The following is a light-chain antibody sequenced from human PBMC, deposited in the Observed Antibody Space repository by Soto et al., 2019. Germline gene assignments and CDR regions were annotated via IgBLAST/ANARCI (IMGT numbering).Light chain of an antibody. J-gene: IGKJ1*01. CDR3: QQYGSSPET. V-gene: IGKV3-20*01. Sequence: IVLTQSPGTLSLSPGERATLSCRASQSVSDNYLAWYQQNPGEAARLLIYGASNRATGIPDRMSGSGSGTDFTLTIIRLEPEDVAVYYCQQYGSSPETFGQGTKVDIK. CDR1: QSVSDNY. CDR2: GAS.